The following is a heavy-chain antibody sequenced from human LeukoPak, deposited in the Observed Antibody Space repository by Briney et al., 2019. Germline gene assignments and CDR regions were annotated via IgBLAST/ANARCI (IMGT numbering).Heavy chain of an antibody. CDR1: GYTLTELS. Sequence: ASVKVSCKVSGYTLTELSMHWVRQAPGKGLEWMGGFDPEDGETIYAQKFQGRVTMTEDTSTDTAYMELSSLRSEDTAVYYCATTAPGYCSGGSCYRAFDPWGQGTLVTVSS. V-gene: IGHV1-24*01. CDR2: FDPEDGET. J-gene: IGHJ5*02. D-gene: IGHD2-15*01. CDR3: ATTAPGYCSGGSCYRAFDP.